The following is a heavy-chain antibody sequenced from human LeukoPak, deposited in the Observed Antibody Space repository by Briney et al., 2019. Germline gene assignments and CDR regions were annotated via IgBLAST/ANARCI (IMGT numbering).Heavy chain of an antibody. CDR1: GFTFSSYS. Sequence: PGGSLRLSCAASGFTFSSYSMNWVRQAPGKGLEWVSSISSSSSYIYYADSVKGRFTISRDNAKNSLYLQMNSLRAEDTAVYYCARDQAPTVTTGWFDPWGQGTLVTVSS. V-gene: IGHV3-21*01. J-gene: IGHJ5*02. CDR3: ARDQAPTVTTGWFDP. D-gene: IGHD4-17*01. CDR2: ISSSSSYI.